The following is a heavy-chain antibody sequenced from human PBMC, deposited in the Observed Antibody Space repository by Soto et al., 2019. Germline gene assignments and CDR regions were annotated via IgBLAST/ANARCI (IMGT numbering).Heavy chain of an antibody. CDR3: ARAVVATIGVYYYYYMDV. CDR1: GFTFSSYD. CDR2: IGTAGDT. Sequence: GGSLRLSCAASGFTFSSYDMHWVRQATGKGLEWVSAIGTAGDTYYPGSVKGRFTISRENAKNSLYLQMNSLRAGDTAVYYCARAVVATIGVYYYYYMDVWGKGTTVTVSS. V-gene: IGHV3-13*01. D-gene: IGHD5-12*01. J-gene: IGHJ6*03.